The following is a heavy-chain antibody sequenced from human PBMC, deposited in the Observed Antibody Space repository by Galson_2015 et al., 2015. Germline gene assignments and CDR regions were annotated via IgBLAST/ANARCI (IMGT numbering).Heavy chain of an antibody. D-gene: IGHD2-15*01. CDR2: LSYDGSNK. CDR3: AKDLTRYCSGGSCDNFDY. Sequence: YLRLSCAASGFTFSNYGMHWVRQAPGKGLEWVAVLSYDGSNKYYADSVKGRFTISRDNSKNTLYLQMNSLRPEDTAVYYCAKDLTRYCSGGSCDNFDYWGQGTLVTVSS. V-gene: IGHV3-30*18. CDR1: GFTFSNYG. J-gene: IGHJ4*02.